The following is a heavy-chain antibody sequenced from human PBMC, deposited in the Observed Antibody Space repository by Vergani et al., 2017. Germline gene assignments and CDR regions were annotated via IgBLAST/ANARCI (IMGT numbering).Heavy chain of an antibody. CDR3: VRHIGYESRQIGAGFGY. J-gene: IGHJ4*02. D-gene: IGHD2-2*01. Sequence: QVQLQESGPGLVKPPGTLSLTCAVSGDSISSNNCWTWVRQPRGKGLEWIGEICHTEDTKYSPSLKSRVTVSVDESRNLFSLRLNSVTAADTAVYYCVRHIGYESRQIGAGFGYWGQGTRVTVSS. CDR2: ICHTEDT. V-gene: IGHV4-4*03. CDR1: GDSISSNNC.